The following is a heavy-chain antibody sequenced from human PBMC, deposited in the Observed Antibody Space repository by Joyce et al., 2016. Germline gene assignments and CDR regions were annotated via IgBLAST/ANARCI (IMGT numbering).Heavy chain of an antibody. CDR2: IWNDGSES. CDR3: AAATGVDAFDL. V-gene: IGHV3-33*01. D-gene: IGHD7-27*01. CDR1: EFTLSSYA. J-gene: IGHJ3*01. Sequence: QLQLVESGGGVVQPGRSLRLSCAATEFTLSSYAMHWVRQAPGKGLELMAVIWNDGSESYYAETVKGQFTISRDNSENTIYLQMNSVRAEDTAVYYCAAATGVDAFDLWGQGTMVTVSS.